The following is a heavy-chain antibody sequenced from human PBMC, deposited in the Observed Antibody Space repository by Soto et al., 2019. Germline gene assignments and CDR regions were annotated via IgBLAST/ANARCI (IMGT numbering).Heavy chain of an antibody. V-gene: IGHV3-64D*06. CDR3: VKDEGYGGNGDAFDI. J-gene: IGHJ3*02. Sequence: PGGSLRLSCSASGFTFSSYAMHWVRQAPGKGLEYVSAISSNGGSTYYADSVKGRFTISRDNSKNTLYLQMSSLRAEDTAVYYCVKDEGYGGNGDAFDIWGQGTMVTVSS. CDR2: ISSNGGST. D-gene: IGHD4-17*01. CDR1: GFTFSSYA.